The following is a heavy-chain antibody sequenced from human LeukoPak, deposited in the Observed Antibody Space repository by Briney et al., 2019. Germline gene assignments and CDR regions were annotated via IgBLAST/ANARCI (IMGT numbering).Heavy chain of an antibody. CDR3: ATRSPALDY. D-gene: IGHD2-2*01. J-gene: IGHJ4*02. V-gene: IGHV3-9*01. CDR2: ISWNSGSI. CDR1: GFTFDDYA. Sequence: GGSLRLSCAAPGFTFDDYAMHWVRQAPGKGLEWVSGISWNSGSIGYADSVKGRFTISRDSSKNTVYLQMNSLRAEDTAVYYCATRSPALDYWGQGTLVTVSS.